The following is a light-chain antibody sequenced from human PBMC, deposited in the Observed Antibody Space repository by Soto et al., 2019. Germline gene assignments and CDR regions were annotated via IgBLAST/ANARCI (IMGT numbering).Light chain of an antibody. CDR1: GSDVRTYNL. CDR2: EAS. V-gene: IGLV2-23*01. CDR3: CSYAGDKTYV. Sequence: QSVLTQPASVSGSPGQSITISCTVTGSDVRTYNLVSWYQQHPGKVPKLIIYEASKRPSGVSNRFSGSQPGNTASLTVSGLQAEDEADYYCCSYAGDKTYVFGSGNKVT. J-gene: IGLJ1*01.